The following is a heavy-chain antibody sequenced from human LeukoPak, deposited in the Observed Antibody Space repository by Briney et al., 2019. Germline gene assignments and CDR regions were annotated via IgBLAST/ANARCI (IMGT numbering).Heavy chain of an antibody. J-gene: IGHJ6*03. CDR2: INWDGGST. Sequence: RGSLTLSCAASGWTFVDYAMHWVRQAPGKGREWVCLINWDGGSTYYAYSLKGRFTISLESRKKSLYLHMNRLTADDTALYYCAKSATSSLSYYYYMDVWAKGTKVTVSS. CDR3: AKSATSSLSYYYYMDV. CDR1: GWTFVDYA. D-gene: IGHD2-15*01. V-gene: IGHV3-43D*03.